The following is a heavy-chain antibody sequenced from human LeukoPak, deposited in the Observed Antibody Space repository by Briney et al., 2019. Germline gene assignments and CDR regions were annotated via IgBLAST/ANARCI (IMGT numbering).Heavy chain of an antibody. D-gene: IGHD5-18*01. CDR1: GITFSSYS. V-gene: IGHV3-21*01. Sequence: GGSLRLSCAASGITFSSYSMNWVRQAPGKGLEWVSSISSSSSYIYYADSVKGRFTISRDNAKNSLYLQMNSLRAEDTAVYYCARDAHTAMAPFDYWGQGTLVTVSS. CDR3: ARDAHTAMAPFDY. CDR2: ISSSSSYI. J-gene: IGHJ4*02.